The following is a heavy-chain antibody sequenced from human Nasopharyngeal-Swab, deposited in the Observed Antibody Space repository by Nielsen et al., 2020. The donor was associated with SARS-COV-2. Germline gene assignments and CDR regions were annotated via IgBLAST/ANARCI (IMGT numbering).Heavy chain of an antibody. J-gene: IGHJ4*02. V-gene: IGHV3-30*18. D-gene: IGHD6-13*01. CDR3: GKGGGGGQQLVRYFDY. Sequence: GESLKISCAASGFTFSSYGMHWVRQAPGKGLEWVAVLSYDGSNKYYADSVKGRFTISRDNSKNTLYLQMNSLRAEDTAVYYWGKGGGGGQQLVRYFDYWGQGTLVTVSS. CDR2: LSYDGSNK. CDR1: GFTFSSYG.